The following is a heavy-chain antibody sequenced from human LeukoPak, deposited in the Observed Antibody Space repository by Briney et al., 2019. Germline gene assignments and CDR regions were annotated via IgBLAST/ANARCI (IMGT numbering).Heavy chain of an antibody. CDR1: GGSISSSNW. CDR2: IYHSGST. V-gene: IGHV4-4*02. CDR3: ARDPRYSSSWYLLDYYYGMDV. D-gene: IGHD6-13*01. J-gene: IGHJ6*02. Sequence: SGTLSLTCAVSGGSISSSNWWSWVRQPPGKGLEWIGEIYHSGSTNYNPSLKSRVTISVDKSKNQFSLKLSSVTAADTAVYYCARDPRYSSSWYLLDYYYGMDVWGQGTTVTVSS.